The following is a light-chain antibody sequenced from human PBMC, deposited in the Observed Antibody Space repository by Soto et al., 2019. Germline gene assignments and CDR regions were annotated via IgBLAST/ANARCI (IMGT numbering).Light chain of an antibody. V-gene: IGKV3-20*01. J-gene: IGKJ4*01. CDR2: ETS. CDR3: QQYGSYPLT. Sequence: EGVLTQSPGALSLSPGERATLSCRASHSVDSSYFGWYQQRPGQAPRLLIYETSSRATGIPDRFSGSGSGTDFTLTVSRLEPEDFAVYFCQQYGSYPLTFGGGNKVEIK. CDR1: HSVDSSY.